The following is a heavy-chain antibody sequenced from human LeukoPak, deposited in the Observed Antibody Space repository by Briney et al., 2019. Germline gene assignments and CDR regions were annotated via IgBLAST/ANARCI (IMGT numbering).Heavy chain of an antibody. CDR2: IWYDGSQR. D-gene: IGHD3-10*01. CDR1: GFTFSDCG. Sequence: RRSLTLSCTASGFTFSDCGMHWVRQAPGKGLEWVSIIWYDGSQRHYADSVKGRFTISRDNSKNTLYLQMNSLRAEDTAVYYCARDRGLSYKDYWGQGTLVTVSS. CDR3: ARDRGLSYKDY. V-gene: IGHV3-33*01. J-gene: IGHJ4*01.